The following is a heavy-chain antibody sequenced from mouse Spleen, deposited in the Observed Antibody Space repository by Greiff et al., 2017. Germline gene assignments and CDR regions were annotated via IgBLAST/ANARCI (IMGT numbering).Heavy chain of an antibody. Sequence: EVQLQQSGPELVKPGASVKISCKASGYTFTVYYMNWVKQSHGKSLEWIGDINPNNGGTSYNQKFKGKATLTVDKSSSTAYMELRSLTSEDSAVYYCARDYGSSPWFAYWGQGTLVTVSA. CDR3: ARDYGSSPWFAY. J-gene: IGHJ3*01. CDR1: GYTFTVYY. D-gene: IGHD1-1*01. CDR2: INPNNGGT. V-gene: IGHV1-26*01.